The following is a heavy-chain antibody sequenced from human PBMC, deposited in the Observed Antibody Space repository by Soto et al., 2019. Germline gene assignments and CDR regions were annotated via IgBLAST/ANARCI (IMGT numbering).Heavy chain of an antibody. CDR3: AGGPPYCSGGSCDSYYFEY. J-gene: IGHJ4*02. D-gene: IGHD2-15*01. Sequence: QVQLQESGPGLVKPSQTLSLTCTVSGGSISSGGYYWSWIRQHPGKGLEWIGYIYYSGSTYYNPSLKSRVTISVDTANNQFSPQLSSVTAADAAVCYCAGGPPYCSGGSCDSYYFEYCGQGTLVTVTS. V-gene: IGHV4-31*03. CDR1: GGSISSGGYY. CDR2: IYYSGST.